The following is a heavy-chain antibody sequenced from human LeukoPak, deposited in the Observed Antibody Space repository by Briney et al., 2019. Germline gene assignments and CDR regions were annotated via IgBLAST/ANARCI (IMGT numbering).Heavy chain of an antibody. CDR2: ISYSGST. J-gene: IGHJ6*03. D-gene: IGHD6-19*01. Sequence: KPSETLSLTCTVSGGSVSSNNYFWGWIRQPPGKGLEWIGNISYSGSTYYNPSLESRVTISVDTSKNQFSLRLSSVTAADTAVYYCARVSVARNKGYNYYYMDVWGKGTTVTVSS. CDR1: GGSVSSNNYF. V-gene: IGHV4-39*07. CDR3: ARVSVARNKGYNYYYMDV.